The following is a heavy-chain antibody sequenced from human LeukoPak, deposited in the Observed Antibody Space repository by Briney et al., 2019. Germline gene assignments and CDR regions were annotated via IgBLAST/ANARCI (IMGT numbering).Heavy chain of an antibody. CDR1: GYSISSGYY. D-gene: IGHD3-16*01. Sequence: SETLSLTCAVSGYSISSGYYWGWIRQPPGKGLEWIGSIYHSGSTYYNPSLKSRVTMSVDTSKNQFSLKLSSVTAADTAVYYCARENTNYVWGSYTRFDPWGQGTLVTVSS. J-gene: IGHJ5*02. CDR3: ARENTNYVWGSYTRFDP. CDR2: IYHSGST. V-gene: IGHV4-38-2*02.